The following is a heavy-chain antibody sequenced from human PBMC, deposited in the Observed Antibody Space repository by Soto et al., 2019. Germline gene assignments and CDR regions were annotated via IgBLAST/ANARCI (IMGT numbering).Heavy chain of an antibody. V-gene: IGHV4-30-4*01. Sequence: SETLSLTCTVSGGSISSGDYYWSWIRQPPGKGLEWIGYIYYSGSTYYNPSLKSRVTISVDRSKNQFSLKLYSVTAADTAMYYFARQVVTASSPIYSFDYWGQGILVNVS. CDR3: ARQVVTASSPIYSFDY. D-gene: IGHD2-21*02. J-gene: IGHJ4*02. CDR2: IYYSGST. CDR1: GGSISSGDYY.